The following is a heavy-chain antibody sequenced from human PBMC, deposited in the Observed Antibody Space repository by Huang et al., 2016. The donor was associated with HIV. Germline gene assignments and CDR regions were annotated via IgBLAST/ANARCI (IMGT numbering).Heavy chain of an antibody. CDR2: INHLGSP. CDR1: GGSLSGYY. J-gene: IGHJ5*02. CDR3: ARDATKNPRGWFDP. D-gene: IGHD3-10*01. Sequence: QVHLQQWGAGLLKSAETLSLTCAVYGGSLSGYYWSWLRQTPGKGLEWIGEINHLGSPNYNPALESRVSISMDGSKKQFSLKLRSISDADTAVYFCARDATKNPRGWFDPWGQGTLVTVSS. V-gene: IGHV4-34*02.